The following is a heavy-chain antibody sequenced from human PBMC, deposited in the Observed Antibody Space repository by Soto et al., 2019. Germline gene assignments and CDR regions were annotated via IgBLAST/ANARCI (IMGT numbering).Heavy chain of an antibody. D-gene: IGHD2-15*01. CDR2: IYYSGST. V-gene: IGHV4-61*08. CDR3: ATYCSGGSCSGGDAFDI. Sequence: SETLSLTCTVSGGSISSGGYYWSWIRQHPGKGLEWIGYIYYSGSTYYNPSLKSRVTVSVDTSKNQFSLKLSSVTAADTAVYYCATYCSGGSCSGGDAFDIWGQGTMVTVSS. CDR1: GGSISSGGYY. J-gene: IGHJ3*02.